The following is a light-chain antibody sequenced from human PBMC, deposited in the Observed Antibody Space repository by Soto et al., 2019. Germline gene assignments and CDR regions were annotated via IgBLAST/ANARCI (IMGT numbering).Light chain of an antibody. Sequence: EIVLTQSPATLSLSPGERATLSCRASQSISSYLAWYQQKPGQAPRLLIYDASNRATVIPARFSGSGSGTDFTLTISSLEPEDCAVYYCQHRNSWPLTFGGGNKVEIK. CDR2: DAS. J-gene: IGKJ4*01. CDR1: QSISSY. CDR3: QHRNSWPLT. V-gene: IGKV3-11*01.